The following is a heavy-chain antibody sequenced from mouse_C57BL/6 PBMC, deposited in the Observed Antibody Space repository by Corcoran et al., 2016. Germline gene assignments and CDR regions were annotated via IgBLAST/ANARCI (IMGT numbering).Heavy chain of an antibody. CDR2: INPNNGGT. CDR1: GYTFTDYC. CDR3: ARKGLMLSFDY. J-gene: IGHJ2*01. V-gene: IGHV1-26*01. Sequence: EVQLQQSGAELAKPGASVKLSCKASGYTFTDYCMSWVKQSTGKSLEWIGDINPNNGGTCYNQKFKGKATLTVDKSSSTAYMELRSLTSEDSAVYYCARKGLMLSFDYWGQGTTLTVSS. D-gene: IGHD6-2*01.